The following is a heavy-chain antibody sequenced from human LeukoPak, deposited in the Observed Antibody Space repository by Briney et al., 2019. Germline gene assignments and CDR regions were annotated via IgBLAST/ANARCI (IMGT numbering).Heavy chain of an antibody. CDR2: ISFDGSNE. D-gene: IGHD3-16*02. J-gene: IGHJ6*02. Sequence: GGSLRLSCGPSGFTFSSYGMHWVRQSPGRGQDWVSFISFDGSNEFYADSLKGRFTISRDNSKDTLYLQMDSLRAEDTALYYCAREEHDYVWGSYRYYYYYGIDVWGQGTTVTVSS. CDR3: AREEHDYVWGSYRYYYYYGIDV. CDR1: GFTFSSYG. V-gene: IGHV3-30*03.